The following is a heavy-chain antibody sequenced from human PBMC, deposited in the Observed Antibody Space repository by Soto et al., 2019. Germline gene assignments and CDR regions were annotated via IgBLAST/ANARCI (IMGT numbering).Heavy chain of an antibody. V-gene: IGHV1-18*01. CDR3: ARDSYYYDSSGYYYKPYYFDY. CDR1: GYTFTSYG. Sequence: ASVKVSCKASGYTFTSYGISWVRQAPGQGLEWMGWISAYNGNTNYAQKLQGRVTMTTDTSTSTAYMEPRSLRSDDTAVYYCARDSYYYDSSGYYYKPYYFDYWGQGTLVTVSS. D-gene: IGHD3-22*01. CDR2: ISAYNGNT. J-gene: IGHJ4*02.